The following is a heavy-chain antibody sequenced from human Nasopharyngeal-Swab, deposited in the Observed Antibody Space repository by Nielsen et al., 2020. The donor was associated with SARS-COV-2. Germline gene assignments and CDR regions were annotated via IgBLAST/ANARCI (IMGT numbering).Heavy chain of an antibody. CDR1: GSTVSSNY. CDR3: ARGEAAALGWFDP. J-gene: IGHJ5*02. V-gene: IGHV3-53*01. D-gene: IGHD6-13*01. CDR2: IYSGGST. Sequence: GRSLTLSCAPSGSTVSSNYMSWVRQAPGKVLEWVSVIYSGGSTYYADSLKGRFTISRDNSKNTLYLQMNSLRAEDTAVYYCARGEAAALGWFDPWGQGTLVTVSS.